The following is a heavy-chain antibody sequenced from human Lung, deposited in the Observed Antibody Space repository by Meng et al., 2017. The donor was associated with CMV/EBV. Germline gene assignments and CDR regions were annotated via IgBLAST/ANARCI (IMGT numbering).Heavy chain of an antibody. V-gene: IGHV3-7*01. Sequence: SXAASGFTFSSYWMSWVRQAPGKGLEWVANIKQDGSEKYYVDSVKGRFTISRDNAKNSLYLQMNSLRAEDTAVYYCARDGAPAATPWGNWFDPWGQGTXVTVSS. CDR1: GFTFSSYW. J-gene: IGHJ5*02. CDR3: ARDGAPAATPWGNWFDP. D-gene: IGHD2-2*01. CDR2: IKQDGSEK.